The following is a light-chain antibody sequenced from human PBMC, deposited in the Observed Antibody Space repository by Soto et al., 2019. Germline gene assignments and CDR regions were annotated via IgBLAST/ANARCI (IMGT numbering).Light chain of an antibody. J-gene: IGKJ3*01. CDR2: DAS. CDR1: QSVSSY. Sequence: EIVLTQSPATLSLSPGERATLSCRASQSVSSYLAWYPQKPCQAPRLLIYDASNRATGIPARFSGSGSGTDFTLTISSLEPEDFAVYYCQQRSNWPPFTFGPGTKVDIK. CDR3: QQRSNWPPFT. V-gene: IGKV3-11*01.